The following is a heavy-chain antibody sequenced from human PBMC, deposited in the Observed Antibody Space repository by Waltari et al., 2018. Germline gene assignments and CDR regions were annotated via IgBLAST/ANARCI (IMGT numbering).Heavy chain of an antibody. Sequence: EVLLVEPGGGLVEPGGSLRVSCAASTFSFGSYWTAWFRQARGKGLGWVATIRPDGGGNFYVDSVKGRFSISRDNAKNSFYLQMNSLRVEDTAIFYCATMGAGRAPDYWGQGTLVTVSS. CDR1: TFSFGSYW. V-gene: IGHV3-7*03. D-gene: IGHD3-16*01. J-gene: IGHJ4*02. CDR2: IRPDGGGN. CDR3: ATMGAGRAPDY.